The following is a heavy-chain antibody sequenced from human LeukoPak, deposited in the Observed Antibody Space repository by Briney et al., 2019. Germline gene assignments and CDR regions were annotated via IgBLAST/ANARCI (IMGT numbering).Heavy chain of an antibody. D-gene: IGHD2-8*01. CDR3: AKLDIVLMVYAPRPDAFDI. J-gene: IGHJ3*02. V-gene: IGHV3-23*01. CDR1: GFTFSSYA. CDR2: ISGSVGTT. Sequence: GGSLRLSCAASGFTFSSYAMTWVRQAPGKVLEWVSGISGSVGTTYYADSVKGRFTISRDNSKNTLYLQMNSLRAEDTAVYYCAKLDIVLMVYAPRPDAFDIWGQGTMVTVSS.